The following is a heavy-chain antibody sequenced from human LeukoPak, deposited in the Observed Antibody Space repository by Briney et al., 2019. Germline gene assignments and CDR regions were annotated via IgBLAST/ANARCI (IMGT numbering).Heavy chain of an antibody. CDR3: ARVGSGNTYGYGDY. Sequence: PGGSLRLSCAATGLTVSSNYMSWVRQAPGKGLEWVSVFYNGINTYYADSVKGRFTTSKDNSKNTLYLQMNSLRVEDTAVYFCARVGSGNTYGYGDYWGQGTLVVVSS. J-gene: IGHJ4*02. CDR2: FYNGINT. CDR1: GLTVSSNY. D-gene: IGHD5-18*01. V-gene: IGHV3-66*01.